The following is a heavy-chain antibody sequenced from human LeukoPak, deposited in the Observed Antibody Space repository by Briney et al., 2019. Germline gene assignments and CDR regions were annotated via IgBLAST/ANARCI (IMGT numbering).Heavy chain of an antibody. D-gene: IGHD3-3*01. CDR3: AKVRVVTVYYYYYYMDV. Sequence: PGGSLRLSCAASGFTFSSYAMHWVRQAPGKGLEWVAVISYDGSNKYYADSVKGRFTISRDNSKNTLYLQMNSLRAEDTAVYYCAKVRVVTVYYYYYYMDVWGKGTTVTVSS. CDR2: ISYDGSNK. J-gene: IGHJ6*03. V-gene: IGHV3-30-3*01. CDR1: GFTFSSYA.